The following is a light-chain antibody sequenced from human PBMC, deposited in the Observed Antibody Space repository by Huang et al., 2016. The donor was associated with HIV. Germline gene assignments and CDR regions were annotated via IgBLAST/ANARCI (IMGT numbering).Light chain of an antibody. V-gene: IGKV1-5*03. CDR1: QSISSW. Sequence: DIQMTQSPSTLSESVGDRVTVTCRASQSISSWLAWYQQKPGKAPKLLIYKASSLESGVPSRCSGSGSGTEFTLTISSLQPDDFATYYCQQYNSYSSLTFGGGTKVEIK. CDR3: QQYNSYSSLT. J-gene: IGKJ4*01. CDR2: KAS.